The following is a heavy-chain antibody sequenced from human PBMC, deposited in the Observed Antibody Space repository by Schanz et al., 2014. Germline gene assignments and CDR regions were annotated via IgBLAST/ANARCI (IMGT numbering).Heavy chain of an antibody. CDR3: ARDRRNADLDY. D-gene: IGHD1-1*01. CDR2: IKKDGSEK. Sequence: EMQLLESGGGLAQPGGSLRLSCAASGFTFSGFWMTWVRQAPGKGLEWVANIKKDGSEKYYVDSVKGRFTISRDNAKNSLYLEMNSLRAEDTALYYCARDRRNADLDYWGQGTLVTVSS. J-gene: IGHJ4*02. CDR1: GFTFSGFW. V-gene: IGHV3-7*01.